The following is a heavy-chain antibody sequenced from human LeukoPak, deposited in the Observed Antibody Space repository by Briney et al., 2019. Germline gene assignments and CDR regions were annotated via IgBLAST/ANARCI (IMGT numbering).Heavy chain of an antibody. Sequence: SGPSVAKPTQTLTLTCTFSGFSLSTSGVGVGWNRQPPGKALEWLALIYWDDDKRYSPALKSRLTITKDTSKNQVVLTMTNMDPVDTASYYCAHSSTVAGLDYWGQGTLVTVSS. CDR2: IYWDDDK. J-gene: IGHJ4*02. CDR3: AHSSTVAGLDY. CDR1: GFSLSTSGVG. V-gene: IGHV2-5*02. D-gene: IGHD6-19*01.